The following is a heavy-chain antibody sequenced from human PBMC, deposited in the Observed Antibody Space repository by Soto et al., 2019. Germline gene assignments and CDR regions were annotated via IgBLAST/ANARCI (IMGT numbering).Heavy chain of an antibody. J-gene: IGHJ2*01. D-gene: IGHD3-9*01. Sequence: QVQLQQWGAGPLRPLETLSLTCGVSGGSFSGYYWAWIRQSPGKGLEWIGEINDRGSINYNPSLKSRVRIPVDTSKNHSSLNLRSVTAADPAVYYCARESHDILTGPPWVWYFDLWGRGTLVTVSS. CDR3: ARESHDILTGPPWVWYFDL. CDR1: GGSFSGYY. CDR2: INDRGSI. V-gene: IGHV4-34*01.